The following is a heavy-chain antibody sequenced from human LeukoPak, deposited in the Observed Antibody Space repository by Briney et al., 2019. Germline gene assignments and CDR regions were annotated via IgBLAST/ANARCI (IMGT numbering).Heavy chain of an antibody. J-gene: IGHJ4*02. CDR2: INPNSGGT. V-gene: IGHV1-2*02. CDR3: ARNIRSAGSSSMTTPN. Sequence: GASVKVSCKASGYTFISYYIHRVRQAPGQGLEWMGWINPNSGGTNYAQNFQDRVTMTRDTSISTAYMELNRLKSDDTAVYYCARNIRSAGSSSMTTPNWGQGTLVTVSS. CDR1: GYTFISYY. D-gene: IGHD6-6*01.